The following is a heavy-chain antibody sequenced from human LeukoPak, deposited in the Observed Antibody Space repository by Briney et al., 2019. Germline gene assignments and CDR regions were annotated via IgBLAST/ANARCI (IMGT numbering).Heavy chain of an antibody. CDR3: VRGSVVWGMDV. CDR1: GDTVSSNNAG. J-gene: IGHJ6*02. D-gene: IGHD2-8*01. V-gene: IGHV6-1*01. CDR2: TYYRSKWYN. Sequence: SPTLSLTFAISGDTVSSNNAGWNWLRQSPSRGLEWLGRTYYRSKWYNDYAVSVKSRITINPDTSKNQFSLHLNSVTPEDTAVYYCVRGSVVWGMDVWGHGTTVTVSS.